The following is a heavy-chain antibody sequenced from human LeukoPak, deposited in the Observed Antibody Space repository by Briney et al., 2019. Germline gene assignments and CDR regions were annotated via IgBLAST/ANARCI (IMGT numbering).Heavy chain of an antibody. CDR1: GFTSEDDA. D-gene: IGHD1-26*01. Sequence: PGGSLRLSCAASGFTSEDDAMHWVRQGPRKGLGCGSGISWNGGNIGYADSVKGRFTISSDNARNSLYLQMNSLRAEETALYYCTKGSGSYYAPIDSWGQGTLVTVSS. CDR3: TKGSGSYYAPIDS. CDR2: ISWNGGNI. V-gene: IGHV3-9*02. J-gene: IGHJ4*02.